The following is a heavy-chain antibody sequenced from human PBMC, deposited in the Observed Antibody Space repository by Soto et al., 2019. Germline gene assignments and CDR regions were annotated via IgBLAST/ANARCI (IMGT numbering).Heavy chain of an antibody. CDR1: GFTFSRYA. V-gene: IGHV3-23*01. Sequence: EVQLLESGGGLVQPGGSLRLSCAASGFTFSRYAMNWVRQAPGKGLEWVSVISGSDGSTYYADSVKGRFTISRDNSKNTLNLQMNSLRAEDTAVYYCARRSCSWYFDYWGQGTLVTVAS. CDR3: ARRSCSWYFDY. CDR2: ISGSDGST. J-gene: IGHJ4*02. D-gene: IGHD6-13*01.